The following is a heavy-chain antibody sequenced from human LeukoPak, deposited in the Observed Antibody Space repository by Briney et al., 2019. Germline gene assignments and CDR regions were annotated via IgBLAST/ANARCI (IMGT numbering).Heavy chain of an antibody. D-gene: IGHD6-13*01. V-gene: IGHV1-18*01. CDR2: ISTYNGNT. J-gene: IGHJ4*02. Sequence: ASVKVSCKASGYTFTSYGIIWVRQAPGQGLEWMGWISTYNGNTNYAQKIQGRVTMTTDTSTSTAYMELRSLRSDDTAVYYCARDLPYSSSWESIDYWGQGTLVTISS. CDR3: ARDLPYSSSWESIDY. CDR1: GYTFTSYG.